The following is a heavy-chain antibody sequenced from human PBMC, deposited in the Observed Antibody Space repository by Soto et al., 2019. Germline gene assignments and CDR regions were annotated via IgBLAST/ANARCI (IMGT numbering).Heavy chain of an antibody. CDR3: AKDQGISLMVGSGALDI. J-gene: IGHJ3*02. Sequence: EEQLVESGGGLVQPGGSLRLSCAAGGFTFNTYEMNWVRRAPGKGLEWISYISSSGGSIYYADSVKGRFTISRDNAKNSLYLQMNSLRAEDTAVYYCAKDQGISLMVGSGALDIWGQGTLVTVSS. CDR2: ISSSGGSI. D-gene: IGHD3-10*02. V-gene: IGHV3-48*03. CDR1: GFTFNTYE.